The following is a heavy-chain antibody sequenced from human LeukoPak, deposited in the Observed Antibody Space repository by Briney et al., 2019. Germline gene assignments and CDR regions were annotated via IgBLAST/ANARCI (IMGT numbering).Heavy chain of an antibody. CDR3: ARSDYISTGRFDP. CDR2: INPDGSTT. CDR1: GFTFSRFW. J-gene: IGHJ5*02. V-gene: IGHV3-74*03. Sequence: GGSLRLSCAASGFTFSRFWMHWVRQAPGKGRVWVSGINPDGSTTKYADSLKGRFTISRDDAKNTVYLQMNSLRAEDTAVYYCARSDYISTGRFDPWGQGTVVIVSS. D-gene: IGHD4-11*01.